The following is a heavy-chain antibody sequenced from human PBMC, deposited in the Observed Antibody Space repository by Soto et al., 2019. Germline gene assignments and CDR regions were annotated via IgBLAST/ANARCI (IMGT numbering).Heavy chain of an antibody. CDR3: AHRVLRTVFGLVTTTAIYFDF. D-gene: IGHD3-3*01. CDR1: GFSLTTSGVG. Sequence: QITLNESGPTLVKPTQTLTLTGTFSGFSLTTSGVGVGWIRQSPGKAPAWLALMYWDDDKRYSPSLKSRLTIPKDNSKNQVVLTMANLDPADTATYYCAHRVLRTVFGLVTTTAIYFDFWGQGTPVAVSS. CDR2: MYWDDDK. J-gene: IGHJ4*02. V-gene: IGHV2-5*02.